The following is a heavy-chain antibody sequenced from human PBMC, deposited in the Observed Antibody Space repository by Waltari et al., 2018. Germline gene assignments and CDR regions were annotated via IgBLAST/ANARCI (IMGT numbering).Heavy chain of an antibody. CDR3: CEELFGCPPRPLDAFDI. J-gene: IGHJ3*02. V-gene: IGHV3-23*01. CDR2: ISGGGCNT. D-gene: IGHD3-10*01. CDR1: GFTFSSYA. Sequence: EVQLLESGGGLVQPGGSLRLSCAASGFTFSSYAMSWVRQDPGKGQEWVSAISGGGCNTNNADCLKGPFNISRDNSKDTPLLQMNRRRAEAPAVYFFCEELFGCPPRPLDAFDIWGQGTMVTVSS.